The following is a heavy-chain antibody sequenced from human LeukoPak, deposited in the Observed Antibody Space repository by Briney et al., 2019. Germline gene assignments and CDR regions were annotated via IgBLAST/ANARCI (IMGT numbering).Heavy chain of an antibody. V-gene: IGHV3-30*02. D-gene: IGHD5-24*01. CDR2: IRYDGSNK. J-gene: IGHJ4*02. CDR3: AKNKRWLQTPLDY. CDR1: GFTFSSYG. Sequence: PGGSLRLSCAASGFTFSSYGMHWVRQAPGKGLEWVAFIRYDGSNKYYADSVKGRFTISRDNSKNTLYLQMNSLRAEDTAVYYCAKNKRWLQTPLDYWGQGTLVTVSS.